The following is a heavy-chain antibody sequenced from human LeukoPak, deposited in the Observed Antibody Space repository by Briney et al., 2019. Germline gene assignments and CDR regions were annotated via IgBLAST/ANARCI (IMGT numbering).Heavy chain of an antibody. J-gene: IGHJ6*03. CDR2: INPNSGGT. Sequence: GATVKVSCKASGYTFTGYYMHWVRQAPGQGLEWMGWINPNSGGTNYAQKFQGRVTMTRDTSISTAYMELSRLRSDDTAVYYCARVGFGEIYYYYMDVWGKGTTVTVSS. CDR3: ARVGFGEIYYYYMDV. V-gene: IGHV1-2*02. D-gene: IGHD3-10*01. CDR1: GYTFTGYY.